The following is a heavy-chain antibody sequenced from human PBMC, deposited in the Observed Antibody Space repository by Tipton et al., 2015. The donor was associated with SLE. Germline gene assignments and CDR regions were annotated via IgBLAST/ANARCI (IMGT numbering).Heavy chain of an antibody. Sequence: TLSLTCTVSGGSINSYYWSWIRQPPGKGLEWIGYIYYSGSTNYNPSLKSRVTISVDTSKDQFSLKLSSVTTADTAVYYCARDSPGDFDRFDAFDIWGQGTMVTVSS. J-gene: IGHJ3*02. CDR2: IYYSGST. CDR1: GGSINSYY. V-gene: IGHV4-59*13. CDR3: ARDSPGDFDRFDAFDI. D-gene: IGHD3-9*01.